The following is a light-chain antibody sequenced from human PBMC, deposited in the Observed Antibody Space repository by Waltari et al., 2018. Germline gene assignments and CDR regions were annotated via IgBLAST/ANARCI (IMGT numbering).Light chain of an antibody. V-gene: IGKV1-9*01. CDR1: QSISNY. CDR3: QQLNSYQWT. CDR2: AAS. J-gene: IGKJ1*01. Sequence: IQLTPSPSSLSASLGDRATITCRASQSISNYLAWYQQKPGKAPKLLIYAASTLQSGVPARFSGSGSGTDFTLTISSLQPEDFATYYCQQLNSYQWTFGQGTKVEIK.